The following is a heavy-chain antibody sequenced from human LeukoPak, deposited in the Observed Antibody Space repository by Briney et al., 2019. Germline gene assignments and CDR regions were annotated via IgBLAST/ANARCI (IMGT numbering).Heavy chain of an antibody. CDR1: GYTFTSYG. D-gene: IGHD6-13*01. J-gene: IGHJ5*02. V-gene: IGHV1-18*01. CDR2: ISAYNGNT. Sequence: GASVKVSCKASGYTFTSYGISWVQQAPGQGLEWMGWISAYNGNTNYAQKLQGRVTMTTDTSTSTAYMELRSLRSDDTAVYYCAREYSSSWYKAKDWFDPWGQGTLVTVSS. CDR3: AREYSSSWYKAKDWFDP.